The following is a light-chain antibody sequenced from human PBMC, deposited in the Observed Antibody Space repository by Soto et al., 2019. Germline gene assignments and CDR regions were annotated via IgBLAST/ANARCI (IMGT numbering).Light chain of an antibody. CDR1: QSVRSSY. V-gene: IGKV3-20*01. Sequence: EIVLTQSPGTLSLSPGERATLSCRASQSVRSSYLAWYQQKPGQAPRLLIYGASTRATGIPDRFSGSGSGKDFTLTISRLEPEDFAVYYCQQYGSSPTFGQGTKVEIK. CDR2: GAS. CDR3: QQYGSSPT. J-gene: IGKJ1*01.